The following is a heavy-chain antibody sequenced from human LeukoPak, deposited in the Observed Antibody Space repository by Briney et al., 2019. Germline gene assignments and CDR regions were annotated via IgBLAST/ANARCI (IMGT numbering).Heavy chain of an antibody. D-gene: IGHD2-2*01. V-gene: IGHV1-18*01. J-gene: IGHJ6*03. CDR1: GYSFVIYG. Sequence: GASVKVSCKTSGYSFVIYGISWVRQAPGQGLEWMGWINTCNGNTNYAQNFQGRVTMTTDTSTSTAYMELRSLRSDDTAVYYCARDGGQIVVVPAASDYYYYYMDVWGKGTTVTVSS. CDR2: INTCNGNT. CDR3: ARDGGQIVVVPAASDYYYYYMDV.